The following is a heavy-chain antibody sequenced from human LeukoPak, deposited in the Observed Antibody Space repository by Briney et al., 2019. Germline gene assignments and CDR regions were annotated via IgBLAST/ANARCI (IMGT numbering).Heavy chain of an antibody. V-gene: IGHV4-39*01. Sequence: SETLSLTCSVSGGSISSSSYYWGWIRQPPGKGLEWIGSMYNVGSTYYNPSLKSRVTISVGTSKNQFSLKLSSVTAADTAVYYCARQGWFGELLSPLDYWGQGTLVTVSS. CDR1: GGSISSSSYY. CDR2: MYNVGST. D-gene: IGHD3-10*01. CDR3: ARQGWFGELLSPLDY. J-gene: IGHJ4*02.